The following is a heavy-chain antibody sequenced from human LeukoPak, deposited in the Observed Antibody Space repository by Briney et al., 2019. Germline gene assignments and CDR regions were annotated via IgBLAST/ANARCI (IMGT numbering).Heavy chain of an antibody. CDR3: ARKWGSDGYNSLDY. CDR1: GGTFSSYA. D-gene: IGHD5-24*01. Sequence: ASVKVSCKASGGTFSSYAISWVRQAPGQGLEWMGGIIPIFGTANYAQKFQGRVTITADESTSTAYMELSSLRSEDTAVYYCARKWGSDGYNSLDYWGQGTLVTVSS. V-gene: IGHV1-69*13. CDR2: IIPIFGTA. J-gene: IGHJ4*02.